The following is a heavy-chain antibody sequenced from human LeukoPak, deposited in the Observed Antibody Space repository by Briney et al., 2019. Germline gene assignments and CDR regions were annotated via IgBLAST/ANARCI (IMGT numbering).Heavy chain of an antibody. J-gene: IGHJ4*02. CDR1: GYTFTSYD. CDR2: MNPNSGNT. D-gene: IGHD3-3*01. Sequence: GASVKVSCKASGYTFTSYDINWVRQATGQGLEWMGWMNPNSGNTGYAQKFQGRVTMTEDASTDTAYMELSSLKSEDTAVYYCAAGGLYDLLPYWGQGTLVTVSS. V-gene: IGHV1-8*01. CDR3: AAGGLYDLLPY.